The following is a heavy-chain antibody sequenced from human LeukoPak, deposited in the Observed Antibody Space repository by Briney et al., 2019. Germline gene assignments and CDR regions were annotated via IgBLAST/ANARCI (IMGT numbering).Heavy chain of an antibody. CDR2: IYHSGST. V-gene: IGHV4-38-2*01. Sequence: SETLSLTCAVSGYSISSGYYWGWIRQPPGKGLEWIGSIYHSGSTYYNPSLKSRVTISVDTSENQFSLKLSSVTAADTAVYYCARRGSGYFFDYWGQGTLVTVSS. J-gene: IGHJ4*02. D-gene: IGHD3-22*01. CDR3: ARRGSGYFFDY. CDR1: GYSISSGYY.